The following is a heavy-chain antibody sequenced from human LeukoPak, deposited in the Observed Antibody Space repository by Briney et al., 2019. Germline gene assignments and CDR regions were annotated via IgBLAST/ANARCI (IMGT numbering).Heavy chain of an antibody. J-gene: IGHJ4*02. CDR1: GFTYNIYA. D-gene: IGHD3-22*01. V-gene: IGHV3-23*01. Sequence: QPGGSLRLSCAASGFTYNIYAMSWVRQAPGKGLQWVSSITSRGESTWYVDAVKGRFTITRDNSENTLYLQMHSLRAEGTAVYYCARDRPNYYGSDGHYYRRDGDYWGRGTLVSVSS. CDR2: ITSRGEST. CDR3: ARDRPNYYGSDGHYYRRDGDY.